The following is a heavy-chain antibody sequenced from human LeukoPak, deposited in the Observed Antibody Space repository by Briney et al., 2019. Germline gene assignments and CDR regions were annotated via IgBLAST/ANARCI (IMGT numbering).Heavy chain of an antibody. Sequence: SETLSLTCTVSGGSISSGGYYWSWIRQPPGKGLEWIGYIYHSGNTYYNPSLKSRVTISVDRSKNQFSLKLSSVTAADTAVYYCARDRYDSSGYGPLDYWGQGTLVTVSS. CDR1: GGSISSGGYY. CDR2: IYHSGNT. CDR3: ARDRYDSSGYGPLDY. J-gene: IGHJ4*02. D-gene: IGHD3-22*01. V-gene: IGHV4-30-2*01.